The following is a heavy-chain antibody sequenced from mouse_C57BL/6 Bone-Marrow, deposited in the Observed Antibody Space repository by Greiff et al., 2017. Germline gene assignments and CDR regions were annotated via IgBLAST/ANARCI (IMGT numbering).Heavy chain of an antibody. Sequence: VQLQQSGAELVRPGASVKLSCTASGFNIKDDYMHWVKQRPEQGLEWIGWIDPENGDTEYASKFQGKATITADTSSNTAYLQLSSLTSEDTAVDYCTTGAYSYCWGQGTSATVSS. CDR2: IDPENGDT. J-gene: IGHJ4*01. D-gene: IGHD2-10*01. CDR3: TTGAYSYC. V-gene: IGHV14-4*01. CDR1: GFNIKDDY.